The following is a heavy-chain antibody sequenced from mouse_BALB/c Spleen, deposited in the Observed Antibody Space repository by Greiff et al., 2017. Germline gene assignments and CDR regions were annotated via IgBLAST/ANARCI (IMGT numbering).Heavy chain of an antibody. J-gene: IGHJ2*01. V-gene: IGHV1S135*01. CDR3: ARVTTVAFDY. D-gene: IGHD1-1*01. CDR2: IDPFNGGT. Sequence: EVKLQQSGPELMKPGASVKISCKASGYSFTSYYMHWVKQSHGKSLEWIGYIDPFNGGTSYNQKFKGKATLTVDKSSSTAYMHLSSLTSEDSAVYYCARVTTVAFDYWGQGTTLTVSS. CDR1: GYSFTSYY.